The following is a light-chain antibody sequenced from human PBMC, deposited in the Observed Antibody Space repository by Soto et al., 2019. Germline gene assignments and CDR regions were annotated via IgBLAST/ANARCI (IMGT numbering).Light chain of an antibody. CDR1: QDIRVD. Sequence: AIQMTQSPPSLSASVGDRVIITCRASQDIRVDVGWLQQRPGHAPNLLIYAASTLHTGVPSTFTGSGSGTDFTRTINDLQPEDVATYFCLQDYDFPYTLCQGTKLEI. J-gene: IGKJ2*01. CDR2: AAS. V-gene: IGKV1-6*01. CDR3: LQDYDFPYT.